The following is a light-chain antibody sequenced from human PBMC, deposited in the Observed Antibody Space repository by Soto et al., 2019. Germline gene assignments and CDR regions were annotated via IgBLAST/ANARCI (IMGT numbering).Light chain of an antibody. Sequence: EIVLTQSPATLSVSPGERATLSCRASQSLSSNLAWYQQKPGQAPRLLIYGASTRATGIPARFSGSGSGTEFTLTISSLQSEDFAVYYCQQYNSWPPTFGGGTKVEIK. CDR1: QSLSSN. J-gene: IGKJ4*01. CDR2: GAS. V-gene: IGKV3-15*01. CDR3: QQYNSWPPT.